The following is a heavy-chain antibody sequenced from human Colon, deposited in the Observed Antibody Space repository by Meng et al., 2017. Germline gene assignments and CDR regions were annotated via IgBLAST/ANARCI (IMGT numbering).Heavy chain of an antibody. CDR2: ISDSGDYT. J-gene: IGHJ5*02. Sequence: ESLKIPCAAPGFLFSSYSMTWVRQAPGMGVEWVSTISDSGDYTHYADTVKGRIPISRDNSENTLYLHLKSLRAEDTAVYYCAKYWALYDSSGSPRALNTWGQGTLVTVSS. D-gene: IGHD3-22*01. CDR1: GFLFSSYS. CDR3: AKYWALYDSSGSPRALNT. V-gene: IGHV3-23*01.